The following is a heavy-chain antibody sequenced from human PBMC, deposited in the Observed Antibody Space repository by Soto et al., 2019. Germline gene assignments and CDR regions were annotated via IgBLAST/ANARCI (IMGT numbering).Heavy chain of an antibody. CDR3: AKDGHRQDWYYHMDV. V-gene: IGHV3-23*01. Sequence: GGSLRLSCAVSGFTFSDHAMTWVRQAPGKGLQWVSTIDAGGGATWDADSVRGRFTISRDNSKNTLSLQMNNLRAEDTAVYYCAKDGHRQDWYYHMDVWGKGTTVTVSS. CDR2: IDAGGGAT. D-gene: IGHD2-15*01. J-gene: IGHJ6*03. CDR1: GFTFSDHA.